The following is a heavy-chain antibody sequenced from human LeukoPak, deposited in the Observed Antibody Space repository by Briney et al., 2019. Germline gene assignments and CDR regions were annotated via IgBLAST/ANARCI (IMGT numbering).Heavy chain of an antibody. Sequence: GCLRLSCAASGFTFTNAWMSWVRQAPGKGLEWVGRIRAKTIGGTTDYAAPVKGRFTISRDDSKNTLYLQMNSLKTEDTAVYYCTRATFGSGTHLDYWRQGAMVGVSS. D-gene: IGHD3-10*01. CDR2: IRAKTIGGTT. J-gene: IGHJ4*02. CDR3: TRATFGSGTHLDY. V-gene: IGHV3-15*01. CDR1: GFTFTNAW.